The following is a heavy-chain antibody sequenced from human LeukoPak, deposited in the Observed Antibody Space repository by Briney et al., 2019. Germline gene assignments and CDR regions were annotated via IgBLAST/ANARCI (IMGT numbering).Heavy chain of an antibody. Sequence: SQTLSLTCTVSGGSISSGGYYWSWIRQHPGKGLEWIGYIYYSGSTYYNPSLKSRVTISVDTSKNQFSLKLSSVTAADTAVYYCARAPLWFGELSGYFDYWGQGTLVTVSS. J-gene: IGHJ4*02. V-gene: IGHV4-31*03. CDR2: IYYSGST. D-gene: IGHD3-10*01. CDR1: GGSISSGGYY. CDR3: ARAPLWFGELSGYFDY.